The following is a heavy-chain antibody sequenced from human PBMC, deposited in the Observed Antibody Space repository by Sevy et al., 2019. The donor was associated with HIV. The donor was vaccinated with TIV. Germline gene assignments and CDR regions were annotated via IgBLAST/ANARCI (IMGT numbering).Heavy chain of an antibody. D-gene: IGHD3-22*01. Sequence: ASVKVSCKASGYTFTSYYMHWVRQAPGQGLEWMGIINPIGGSTSYAQKFQGRVTMTRDTSTSTVYMELSSLRSEDTAVYYCARDKDEVVVINYYYGMHVWGQGTTVTVSS. CDR1: GYTFTSYY. J-gene: IGHJ6*02. CDR3: ARDKDEVVVINYYYGMHV. CDR2: INPIGGST. V-gene: IGHV1-46*01.